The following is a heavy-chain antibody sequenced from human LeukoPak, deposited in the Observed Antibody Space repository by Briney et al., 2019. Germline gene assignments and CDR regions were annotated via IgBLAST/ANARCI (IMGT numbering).Heavy chain of an antibody. CDR3: ARVSGRMSGYDSGFDD. V-gene: IGHV2-5*01. CDR2: IYWNDDK. Sequence: SAPTLLNPTQTLTLTCTFSGFSLSTSGVGVAWIRHPPGKTLEWLSLIYWNDDKRYSPSLKTRLTISKDTSKNQVVLTMTNMDPVDTATYYCARVSGRMSGYDSGFDDWGQGTLVSVSS. CDR1: GFSLSTSGVG. J-gene: IGHJ4*02. D-gene: IGHD5-12*01.